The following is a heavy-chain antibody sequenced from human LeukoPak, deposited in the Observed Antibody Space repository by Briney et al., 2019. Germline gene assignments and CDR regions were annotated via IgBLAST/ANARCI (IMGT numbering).Heavy chain of an antibody. D-gene: IGHD6-19*01. CDR2: ISGSGGST. J-gene: IGHJ3*02. CDR1: GFTYSSYA. CDR3: AKDQYSSGLDAFDI. Sequence: RPGGSLRLSCAASGFTYSSYAMSWVRQAPGKGQEWVSAISGSGGSTYYADSVKGRFTISRDNSKNTLYLQMNSLRAEDTAVYYCAKDQYSSGLDAFDIWGQGTMVTVSS. V-gene: IGHV3-23*01.